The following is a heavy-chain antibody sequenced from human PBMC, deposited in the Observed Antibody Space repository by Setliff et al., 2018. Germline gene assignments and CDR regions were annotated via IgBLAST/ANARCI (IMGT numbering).Heavy chain of an antibody. CDR1: GYTFTSYV. CDR3: ARDLTGTSGY. CDR2: INTGNGNT. D-gene: IGHD1-7*01. Sequence: ASVKVSCKASGYTFTSYVMHWVRQAPGQRLEWMGWINTGNGNTKYSQKLQGRVTITTDTSASTAYMELSSLRSEDTAVFYCARDLTGTSGYWGQGTLVTVSS. V-gene: IGHV1-3*04. J-gene: IGHJ4*02.